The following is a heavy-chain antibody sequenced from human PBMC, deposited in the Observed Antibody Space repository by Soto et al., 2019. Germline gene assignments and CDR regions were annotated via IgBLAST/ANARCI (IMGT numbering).Heavy chain of an antibody. CDR1: GFTFITHD. Sequence: ASVKVSCKASGFTFITHDFSWVRQAAGQGLEWMGWMNPNNGNAGFAQKFRGRINMTRNTSISTAYLELSSLRSDDSAVYFCARRKERSGPYYLDLWGQGTQVTVSS. D-gene: IGHD6-25*01. J-gene: IGHJ4*02. CDR3: ARRKERSGPYYLDL. V-gene: IGHV1-8*01. CDR2: MNPNNGNA.